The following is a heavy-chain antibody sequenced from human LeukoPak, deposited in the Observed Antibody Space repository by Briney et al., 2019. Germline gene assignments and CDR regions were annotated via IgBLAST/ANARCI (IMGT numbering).Heavy chain of an antibody. CDR1: GDSISSTNVG. J-gene: IGHJ4*02. CDR2: TSYRSKWSN. D-gene: IGHD4-23*01. Sequence: SQTLSLTCAISGDSISSTNVGWNWIRQSPSRGLEWLGLTSYRSKWSNVYAISVKSRITINPDTSRNQFSLQLNSVTPEDTAVYYCARGFRWSLDYWGQGTLVTVSS. CDR3: ARGFRWSLDY. V-gene: IGHV6-1*01.